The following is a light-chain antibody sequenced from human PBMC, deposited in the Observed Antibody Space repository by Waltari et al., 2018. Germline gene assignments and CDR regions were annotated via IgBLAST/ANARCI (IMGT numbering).Light chain of an antibody. CDR1: QSIDSY. V-gene: IGKV1-39*01. J-gene: IGKJ1*01. Sequence: DIQMTQSPSSLSASVGDRVIITCRASQSIDSYLNRYQQKPGKAPKVLIYAASSLQTEGPSRFSGRGSGTEFTLTISSLQPEDYATYHCQQSYSTPWTFGQGTRVDIK. CDR2: AAS. CDR3: QQSYSTPWT.